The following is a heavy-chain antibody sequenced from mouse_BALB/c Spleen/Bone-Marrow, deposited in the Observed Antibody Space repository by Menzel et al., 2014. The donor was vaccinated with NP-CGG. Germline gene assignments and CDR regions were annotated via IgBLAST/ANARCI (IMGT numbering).Heavy chain of an antibody. Sequence: VQLQQSGAEPVKPGASVKLSCTASGFNIKDTYMHWVKQRPEQGLEWIGRIDPANGNTKYDPKFQDKATITADTSSNTAYLQLSSLTSEDTAVYYCANYYYGYYFDYWGQGTTLTVSS. CDR3: ANYYYGYYFDY. D-gene: IGHD1-1*01. J-gene: IGHJ2*01. CDR2: IDPANGNT. CDR1: GFNIKDTY. V-gene: IGHV14-3*02.